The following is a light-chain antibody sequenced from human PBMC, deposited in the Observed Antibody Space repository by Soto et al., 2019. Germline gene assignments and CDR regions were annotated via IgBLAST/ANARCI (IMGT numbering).Light chain of an antibody. CDR1: QSVSSTY. J-gene: IGKJ4*01. Sequence: EIVLTQSPGTLSLSPGERATLSCRASQSVSSTYLAWYQQKPGQGPRLLIYGASSRDTGIPDRFSGSGSGTDFTLTISRLEPEDFAVYYCQQYGRSPLTFGGGTKVEIK. CDR2: GAS. CDR3: QQYGRSPLT. V-gene: IGKV3-20*01.